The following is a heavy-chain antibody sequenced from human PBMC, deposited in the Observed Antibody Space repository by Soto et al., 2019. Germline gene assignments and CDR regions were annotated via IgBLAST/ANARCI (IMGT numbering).Heavy chain of an antibody. CDR1: GFIFSNHA. D-gene: IGHD6-19*01. CDR2: LGGSGAST. V-gene: IGHV3-23*01. J-gene: IGHJ4*02. Sequence: QPGGSLRLSCASSGFIFSNHAMSWVRQAPGKGLEWVSALGGSGASTYYADSVKGRFTISRDNSRNMLFLQMNSLRADDTAVYYCAKTRTGVPGTPDSWGQGTLVTVSS. CDR3: AKTRTGVPGTPDS.